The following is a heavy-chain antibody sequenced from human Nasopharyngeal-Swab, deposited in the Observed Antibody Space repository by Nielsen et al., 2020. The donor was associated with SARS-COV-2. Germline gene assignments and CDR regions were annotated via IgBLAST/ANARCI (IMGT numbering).Heavy chain of an antibody. CDR2: IYPGDSDT. V-gene: IGHV5-51*01. Sequence: VRQAPGKGLEWMGIIYPGDSDTGYSPSFQGQVTISADKSISTAYLQWSSLKASDTAMYYCARLGYGSGSYVDYWGQGTLVTVSS. D-gene: IGHD3-10*01. J-gene: IGHJ4*02. CDR3: ARLGYGSGSYVDY.